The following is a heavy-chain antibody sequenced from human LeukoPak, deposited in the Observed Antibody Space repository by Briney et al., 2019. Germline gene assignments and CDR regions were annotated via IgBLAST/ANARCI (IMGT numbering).Heavy chain of an antibody. V-gene: IGHV4-59*12. J-gene: IGHJ4*02. Sequence: SETLSLTCGASGDSISSYYWSWIRQPPGKGLEWIGYIHSSGSTNCSPSLKSRVTISIDTSKSQFSLKLSSVTAADTAVYYCARASTSNWGYVYWGQGTLVTVSS. D-gene: IGHD7-27*01. CDR1: GDSISSYY. CDR2: IHSSGST. CDR3: ARASTSNWGYVY.